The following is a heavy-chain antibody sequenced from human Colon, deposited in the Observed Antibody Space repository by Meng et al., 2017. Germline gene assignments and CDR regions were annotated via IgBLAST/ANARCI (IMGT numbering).Heavy chain of an antibody. V-gene: IGHV4-59*01. CDR3: AKYDRPPYCFEY. CDR2: IYYTGST. CDR1: GGSTSGNY. Sequence: QRQESGPGLVKPSGTLSLTCTVPGGSTSGNYWSWIRQSPGRGLEWIAYIYYTGSTNYNPSFKSRATISVDTSKNQFSLNLASVTAADTAVYYCAKYDRPPYCFEYWGQGTLVTVSS. J-gene: IGHJ4*02. D-gene: IGHD2-15*01.